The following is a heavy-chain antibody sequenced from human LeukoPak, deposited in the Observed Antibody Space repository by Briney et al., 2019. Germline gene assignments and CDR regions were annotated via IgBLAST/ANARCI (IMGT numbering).Heavy chain of an antibody. CDR1: GFSVSSNY. CDR3: AKDGGVAAVGFHYYMDV. V-gene: IGHV3-53*01. Sequence: GGSLRLSCAASGFSVSSNYMNWVRQAPGKGLEWVSVIYTRGGTYYADPVKGRFTISRDNSKNTLYVQMSSLRAEDTAVYYCAKDGGVAAVGFHYYMDVWGKGTTVTVSS. CDR2: IYTRGGT. J-gene: IGHJ6*03. D-gene: IGHD6-13*01.